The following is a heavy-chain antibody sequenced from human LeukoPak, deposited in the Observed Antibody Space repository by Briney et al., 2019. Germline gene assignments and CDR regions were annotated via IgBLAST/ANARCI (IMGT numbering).Heavy chain of an antibody. CDR1: GYTLTELS. J-gene: IGHJ4*02. CDR3: VTDLMGGGYSGYDLIDY. Sequence: ASVKVSCKVSGYTLTELSMHWVRQAPGKGLEWMGGFDPEDGETIYAQKFQGRVTMTEDTSTDTAYMELSSLRSEDTAVYYCVTDLMGGGYSGYDLIDYWGQGTLVTVSS. D-gene: IGHD5-12*01. V-gene: IGHV1-24*01. CDR2: FDPEDGET.